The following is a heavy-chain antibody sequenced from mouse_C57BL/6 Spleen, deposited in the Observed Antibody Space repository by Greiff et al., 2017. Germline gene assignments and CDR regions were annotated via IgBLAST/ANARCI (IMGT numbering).Heavy chain of an antibody. CDR2: ISYDGSN. CDR1: GYSITSGYY. J-gene: IGHJ2*01. Sequence: EVKLMESGPVLVKPSQSLSLTCSVTGYSITSGYYWNWIRQFPGNKLEWMGYISYDGSNNYNPSLTNRISITRDTSKNQFFLKLNSVTTEDTATYYCARVDYGLFDYWRQGTTLTVSS. V-gene: IGHV3-6*01. CDR3: ARVDYGLFDY. D-gene: IGHD1-1*02.